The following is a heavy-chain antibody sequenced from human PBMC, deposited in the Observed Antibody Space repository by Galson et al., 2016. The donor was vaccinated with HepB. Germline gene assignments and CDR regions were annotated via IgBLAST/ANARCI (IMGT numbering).Heavy chain of an antibody. V-gene: IGHV3-7*01. CDR3: AGLDYGMDV. J-gene: IGHJ6*02. D-gene: IGHD1-1*01. CDR1: GFLFNTYW. CDR2: IKSDGSEG. Sequence: SLRLSCAASGFLFNTYWMHWVRQAPGKGLEWVASIKSDGSEGYYVDSVRGRFTISRDNDKNSLYLQMNSLRDEGTGVYYCAGLDYGMDVWGHGTRVTVSS.